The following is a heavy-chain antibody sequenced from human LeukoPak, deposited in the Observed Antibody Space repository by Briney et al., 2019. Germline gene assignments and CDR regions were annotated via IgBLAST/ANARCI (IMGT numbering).Heavy chain of an antibody. CDR1: GGTFSSYA. J-gene: IGHJ6*03. D-gene: IGHD6-13*01. Sequence: ASVRVSCKASGGTFSSYAISWVRQAPGQGLEWMGGIIPIFGTANYAQTVQGRVTITPDESTRTAYMELSSLRSEDTAVYYCARVSLNIAAAGTDGLWYYYMDVWGKGTTVTVSS. CDR3: ARVSLNIAAAGTDGLWYYYMDV. CDR2: IIPIFGTA. V-gene: IGHV1-69*13.